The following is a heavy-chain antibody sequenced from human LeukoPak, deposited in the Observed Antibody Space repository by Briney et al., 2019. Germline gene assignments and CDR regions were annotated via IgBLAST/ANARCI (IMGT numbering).Heavy chain of an antibody. J-gene: IGHJ6*02. V-gene: IGHV1-69*01. D-gene: IGHD6-19*01. Sequence: SVKVSCKASGGTFSIYAISWVRRAPGQGLEWMGGIIPIFGTANYAQKFQGRVTITADESTSTAYMELSSLRSEDTAVYYCPREITNGGWPSSYYCYYGMDVWGQGTTVTVSS. CDR2: IIPIFGTA. CDR1: GGTFSIYA. CDR3: PREITNGGWPSSYYCYYGMDV.